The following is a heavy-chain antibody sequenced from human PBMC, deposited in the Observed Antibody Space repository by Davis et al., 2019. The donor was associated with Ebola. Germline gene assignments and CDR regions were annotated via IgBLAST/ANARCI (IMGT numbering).Heavy chain of an antibody. Sequence: SETLSLTCTVSGGSISSGGYYWSWIRQHPGKGLEWIGYIYYSGSTNYNPSLKSRVTISVDTSKNQFSLKLSSVTAADTAVYYCARVEYDILTGYIDYWGQGTLVTVSS. J-gene: IGHJ4*02. CDR2: IYYSGST. CDR1: GGSISSGGYY. CDR3: ARVEYDILTGYIDY. D-gene: IGHD3-9*01. V-gene: IGHV4-61*08.